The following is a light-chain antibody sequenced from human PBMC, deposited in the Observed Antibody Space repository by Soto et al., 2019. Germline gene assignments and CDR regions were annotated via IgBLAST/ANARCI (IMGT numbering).Light chain of an antibody. V-gene: IGKV3-20*01. CDR3: QQYGSSRWT. Sequence: EIVVTQSPDTLSLFPGERATLSCRASQSVSSTYLAWYQQKLGQAPRLLIFGASSRATGIPDRFSGSGSGTDFTLTISRLEPEDFAVYYCQQYGSSRWTFGQGTKVEIK. CDR2: GAS. J-gene: IGKJ1*01. CDR1: QSVSSTY.